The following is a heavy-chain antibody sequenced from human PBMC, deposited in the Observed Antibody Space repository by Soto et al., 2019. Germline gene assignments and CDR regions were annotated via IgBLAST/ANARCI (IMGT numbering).Heavy chain of an antibody. CDR1: GYTFTGYY. CDR2: INPNSAGT. V-gene: IGHV1-2*04. Sequence: GASVQVSCTASGYTFTGYYMHWLRQAPGQGLECMGWINPNSAGTNYAQKFRGWVTMTRDTSISTAYMELSRLRSDDTAVYYCARVIAAAAPFGWFDPWGQGTLLTVSS. CDR3: ARVIAAAAPFGWFDP. D-gene: IGHD6-13*01. J-gene: IGHJ5*02.